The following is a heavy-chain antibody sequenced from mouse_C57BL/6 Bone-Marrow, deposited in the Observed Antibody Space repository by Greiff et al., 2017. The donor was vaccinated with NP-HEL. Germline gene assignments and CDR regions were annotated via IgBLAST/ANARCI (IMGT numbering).Heavy chain of an antibody. CDR2: IDPENGAT. J-gene: IGHJ3*01. CDR1: GFNIKDDY. Sequence: VQLKESGAELVRPGASVKLSCTASGFNIKDDYMHWVKQRPEQGLEWIGWIDPENGATEYASKFQGKATITADTSSNTAYLQLSSLTSEDTAVYYCTTAYYSNYGGSWFAYWGQGTLVTVSA. D-gene: IGHD2-5*01. CDR3: TTAYYSNYGGSWFAY. V-gene: IGHV14-4*01.